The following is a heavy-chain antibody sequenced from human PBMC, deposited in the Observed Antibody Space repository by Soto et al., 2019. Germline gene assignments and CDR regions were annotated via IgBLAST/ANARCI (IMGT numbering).Heavy chain of an antibody. CDR2: FDPEDGET. Sequence: ASVKVSCKVSGYTLTELSMHWVRQAPGKGLEWMGGFDPEDGETIYAQKFQGRVTMTEDTSTDTAYMELSSLRSEDTAVYYCASTPYKEWLRPTGYYFDYWGQGTLVTVSS. CDR3: ASTPYKEWLRPTGYYFDY. D-gene: IGHD5-12*01. CDR1: GYTLTELS. J-gene: IGHJ4*02. V-gene: IGHV1-24*01.